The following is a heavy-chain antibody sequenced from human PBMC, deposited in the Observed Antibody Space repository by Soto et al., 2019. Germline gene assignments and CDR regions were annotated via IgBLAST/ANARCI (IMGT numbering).Heavy chain of an antibody. V-gene: IGHV4-34*01. D-gene: IGHD3-10*01. CDR1: GGSFSGYY. CDR3: ARGGRYYGSGSYHKYNWFDP. J-gene: IGHJ5*02. Sequence: TSETLSLTCAVYGGSFSGYYWSWIRQPPGKGLEWIGEINHSGSTNYNPSLKSRVTISVDTSKNQFSLKLSSVTAADTAVYYCARGGRYYGSGSYHKYNWFDPWGQGTLVTVSS. CDR2: INHSGST.